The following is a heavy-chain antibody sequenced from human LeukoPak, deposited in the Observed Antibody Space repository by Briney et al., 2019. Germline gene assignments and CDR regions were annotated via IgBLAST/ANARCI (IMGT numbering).Heavy chain of an antibody. CDR2: LGGSGADI. Sequence: PGGSLRLSCAASGFTFSSYAMSWVRQAPGKGLEWVSGLGGSGADIFYADSVKGRFTISRDNSKNTLYLQMNSLRAEDTAVYYCARGGYYYDSSGYYSFDYWGQGTLVTVSS. CDR3: ARGGYYYDSSGYYSFDY. CDR1: GFTFSSYA. D-gene: IGHD3-22*01. V-gene: IGHV3-23*01. J-gene: IGHJ4*02.